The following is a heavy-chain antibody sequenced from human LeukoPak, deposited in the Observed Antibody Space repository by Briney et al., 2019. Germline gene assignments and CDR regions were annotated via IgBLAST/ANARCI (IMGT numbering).Heavy chain of an antibody. CDR3: ARDRGCSATTCYTGGDWFDP. D-gene: IGHD2-2*02. CDR2: INAGNGNT. J-gene: IGHJ5*02. V-gene: IGHV1-3*01. CDR1: GYTFTSYA. Sequence: ASVKVSCKASGYTFTSYAMHWVRQAPGQRLEWMGWINAGNGNTKYSQKFQGRVTITRDTSISTAYVELSSLRFDDTAVYFCARDRGCSATTCYTGGDWFDPWGQGTLVTVSS.